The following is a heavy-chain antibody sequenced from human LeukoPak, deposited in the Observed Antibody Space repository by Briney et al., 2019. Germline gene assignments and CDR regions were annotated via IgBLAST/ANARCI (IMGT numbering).Heavy chain of an antibody. CDR2: ISASSNFI. D-gene: IGHD2-2*01. CDR1: GFTFSNSA. Sequence: GGSLRLSCAASGFTFSNSAMSWVRQAPGKGLEWVSSISASSNFIHYAESVRGRFTISRDNAKNSLYLQMNSLGAQDTAVYYCARPATGYCSSAGCHWDSWGQGTLVTVSS. CDR3: ARPATGYCSSAGCHWDS. V-gene: IGHV3-21*01. J-gene: IGHJ4*02.